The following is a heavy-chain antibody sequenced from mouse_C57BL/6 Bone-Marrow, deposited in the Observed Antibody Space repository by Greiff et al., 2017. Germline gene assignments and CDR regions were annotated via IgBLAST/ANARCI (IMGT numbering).Heavy chain of an antibody. J-gene: IGHJ2*01. CDR3: ARGGLRVDY. V-gene: IGHV1-54*01. D-gene: IGHD2-4*01. CDR1: GYAFTNYL. CDR2: INPGSGGT. Sequence: QVQLQHSGAELVRPGTSVKVSCKASGYAFTNYLIEWVKQRPGPGLEWIGVINPGSGGTNYNEKFKGKATLTADKSSSTAYMQLSSLTSEDSAVYLCARGGLRVDYWGQGTTLTVSS.